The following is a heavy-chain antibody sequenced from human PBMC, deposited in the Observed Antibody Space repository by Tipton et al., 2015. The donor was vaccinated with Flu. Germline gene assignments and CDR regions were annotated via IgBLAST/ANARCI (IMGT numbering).Heavy chain of an antibody. CDR2: IYYSGST. CDR1: GGSISSYY. CDR3: ARRRIVVVPAAPYYYYYMDV. J-gene: IGHJ6*03. D-gene: IGHD2-2*01. Sequence: TLSLTCTVSGGSISSYYWSWIRQPPGKGLEWIGYIYYSGSTNYNPSLKSRVTISVDTSKNQFSLKLSSVTAADTAVYYCARRRIVVVPAAPYYYYYMDVWGKGTTVTVSS. V-gene: IGHV4-59*08.